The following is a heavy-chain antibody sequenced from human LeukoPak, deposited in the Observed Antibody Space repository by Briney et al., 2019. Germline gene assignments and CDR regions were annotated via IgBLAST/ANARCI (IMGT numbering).Heavy chain of an antibody. CDR1: GFTFTSSA. J-gene: IGHJ6*03. D-gene: IGHD2-2*01. CDR3: ARGGVPAANYYYYYMDV. CDR2: IVVGSGNT. Sequence: ASVKVSCKASGFTFTSSAMQWVRQARGQRLEWIGWIVVGSGNTNYAQKLQDRVTMTTDTSTSTAYMELRSLRSDDTAVYYCARGGVPAANYYYYYMDVWGKGTTVTVSS. V-gene: IGHV1-58*02.